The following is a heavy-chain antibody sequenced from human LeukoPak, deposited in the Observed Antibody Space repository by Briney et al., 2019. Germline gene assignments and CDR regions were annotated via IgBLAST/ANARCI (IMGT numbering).Heavy chain of an antibody. V-gene: IGHV3-11*01. CDR2: ISSSGSTI. D-gene: IGHD5-12*01. Sequence: GGSLRLSCAASGFTFSDYYMSWLRQAPGKGLEWVSYISSSGSTIYYADSVKGRFTISRDNAKNSLYLQMNSLRAEDTAVYYCASQAGSGYDFNYWGQGTLVTVSS. J-gene: IGHJ4*02. CDR3: ASQAGSGYDFNY. CDR1: GFTFSDYY.